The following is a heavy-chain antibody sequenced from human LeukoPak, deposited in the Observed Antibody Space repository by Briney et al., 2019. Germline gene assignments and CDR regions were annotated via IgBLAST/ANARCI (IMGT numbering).Heavy chain of an antibody. CDR3: TRGLGFCSAGSCSFDY. V-gene: IGHV7-4-1*01. J-gene: IGHJ4*02. Sequence: TTNAMNXXRQAPXQXXXWXXXXNTNTGGPTYAQGFTGGFVFSLDTSVSAAYLQIFSLEAQDTAVYYCTRGLGFCSAGSCSFDYWGQGTLVTVSS. CDR2: XNTNTGGP. CDR1: TTNA. D-gene: IGHD2-15*01.